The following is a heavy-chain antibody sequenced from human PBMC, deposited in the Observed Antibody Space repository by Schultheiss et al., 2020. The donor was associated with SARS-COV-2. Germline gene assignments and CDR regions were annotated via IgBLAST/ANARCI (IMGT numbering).Heavy chain of an antibody. CDR1: GGSIRSGESY. J-gene: IGHJ4*02. D-gene: IGHD4-17*01. CDR2: IYYSGST. Sequence: SETLSLTCTFSGGSIRSGESYWSWIRQSPGKGLEWIGSIYYSGSTNHNPSLKSRVVTLVDTSKNQFSVKLTSVTAADTAVYYCARRGDYGDYVDYWGQGSLITVAS. CDR3: ARRGDYGDYVDY. V-gene: IGHV4-61*08.